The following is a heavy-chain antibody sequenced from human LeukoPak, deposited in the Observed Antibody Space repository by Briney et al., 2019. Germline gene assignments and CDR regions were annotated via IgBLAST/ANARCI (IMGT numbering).Heavy chain of an antibody. Sequence: GSLRLSCAASGFTFSSYGMHWVRQAPGKGLEWVAFIRYDGSNKYYADSVKGRFTISRDNSKNTLYLQMNSLRAEDTAVYYCARARSIVGVSPFQHWGQGTLVTVSS. CDR1: GFTFSSYG. CDR3: ARARSIVGVSPFQH. V-gene: IGHV3-30*02. CDR2: IRYDGSNK. J-gene: IGHJ1*01. D-gene: IGHD1-26*01.